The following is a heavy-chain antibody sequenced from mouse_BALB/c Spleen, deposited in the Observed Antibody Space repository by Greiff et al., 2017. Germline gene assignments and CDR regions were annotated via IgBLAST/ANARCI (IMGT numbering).Heavy chain of an antibody. D-gene: IGHD2-1*01. Sequence: DVMLVESGGGLVKPGGSLKLSCAASGFTFSSYAMSWVRQTPEKRLEWVASISSGGSTYYPDSVKGRFTISRDNARNILYLQMSSLRSEDTAMYNCAREVGDGNTFAYWGEGRLVTVAA. CDR1: GFTFSSYA. CDR2: ISSGGST. CDR3: AREVGDGNTFAY. J-gene: IGHJ3*01. V-gene: IGHV5-6-5*01.